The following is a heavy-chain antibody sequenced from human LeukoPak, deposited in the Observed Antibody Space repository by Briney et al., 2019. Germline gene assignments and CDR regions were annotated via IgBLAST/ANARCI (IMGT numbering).Heavy chain of an antibody. V-gene: IGHV4-59*01. CDR2: MYNSGST. CDR3: AXXXEXXXXXXY. J-gene: IGHJ4*02. Sequence: PSETLSLTCTVSGGSISGSYWSWIRQPPGEGLEWIAYMYNSGSTNYNPSLTSRVTISIDTSKNQFSLKLSSLPAADTAIYYCAXXXEXXXXXXYWGQGILVTVSS. CDR1: GGSISGSY.